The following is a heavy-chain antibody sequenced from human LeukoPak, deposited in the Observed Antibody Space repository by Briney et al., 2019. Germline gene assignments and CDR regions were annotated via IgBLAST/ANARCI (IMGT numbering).Heavy chain of an antibody. J-gene: IGHJ4*02. V-gene: IGHV3-30*18. CDR3: AKDWRHQAAVAGDY. CDR2: ISYDGSNK. D-gene: IGHD6-19*01. CDR1: GFTFSSYG. Sequence: PGRSLRLSCAASGFTFSSYGMHWVRQAPGKGLEWVAVISYDGSNKYYADSVKGRFTISRDNFKNTLYLQMNSLRAEDTAVYYCAKDWRHQAAVAGDYWGQGTLVTVSS.